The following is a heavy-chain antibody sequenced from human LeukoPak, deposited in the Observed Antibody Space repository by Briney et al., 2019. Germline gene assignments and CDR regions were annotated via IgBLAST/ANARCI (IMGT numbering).Heavy chain of an antibody. Sequence: GGSLRLSCAASGFTFSSYAMSWVRQAPGKGLEWVSAISGSGGSTYYADSVKGRFTISRDNSKNTLYLQMNSLRAEDTAVYYCAKPSHYYDSSGSPYYFDYGGQGTLVTVS. J-gene: IGHJ4*02. D-gene: IGHD3-22*01. CDR1: GFTFSSYA. CDR2: ISGSGGST. CDR3: AKPSHYYDSSGSPYYFDY. V-gene: IGHV3-23*01.